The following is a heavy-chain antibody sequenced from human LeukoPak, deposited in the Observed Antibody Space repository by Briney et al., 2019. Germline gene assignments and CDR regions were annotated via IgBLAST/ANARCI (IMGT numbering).Heavy chain of an antibody. D-gene: IGHD3-22*01. J-gene: IGHJ4*01. V-gene: IGHV3-74*01. CDR1: GFTFSNHW. CDR2: SDGGGSST. CDR3: ARGPGSSGGAYVGDY. Sequence: GGSLRLSCAASGFTFSNHWMHWVRQVPGKGLVWVSRSDGGGSSTSYADSVKGRFSISRDNAKSILYLQMNSLRAEDTAVYYCARGPGSSGGAYVGDYWGHGTLVTVSS.